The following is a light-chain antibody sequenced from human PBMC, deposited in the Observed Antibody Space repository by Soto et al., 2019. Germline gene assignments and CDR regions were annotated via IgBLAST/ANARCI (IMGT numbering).Light chain of an antibody. CDR2: EVS. Sequence: QSVLTQPPSASGSPGQSVTISCTGTSSDIGTYDYVSWYQHLPDKAPKLIIYEVSKRPSGVPDRFSGSKSGNTASLTVSGLXAEDEGDYYCCSYGGGNNFYVFGTGTKVTV. V-gene: IGLV2-8*01. CDR3: CSYGGGNNFYV. J-gene: IGLJ1*01. CDR1: SSDIGTYDY.